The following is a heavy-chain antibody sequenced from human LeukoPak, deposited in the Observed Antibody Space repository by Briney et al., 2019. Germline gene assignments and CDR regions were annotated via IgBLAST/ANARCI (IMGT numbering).Heavy chain of an antibody. J-gene: IGHJ4*02. V-gene: IGHV4-39*01. Sequence: PSETLSLTCTVSGGSISSSSYYWGWIRQPPGQGLEWIGSIYYSGSTYYNPSLKSRVTISVDTSKNQFSLKLSSVTAADTAVYYCARPAHYDFWSGYLQPLDYWGQGTLVTVSS. D-gene: IGHD3-3*01. CDR1: GGSISSSSYY. CDR2: IYYSGST. CDR3: ARPAHYDFWSGYLQPLDY.